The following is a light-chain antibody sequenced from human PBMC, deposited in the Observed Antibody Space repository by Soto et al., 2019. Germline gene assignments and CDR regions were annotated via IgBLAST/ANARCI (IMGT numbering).Light chain of an antibody. CDR1: QSVSSSIY. Sequence: EIVLTQAPGTLSLSPGERATLSCRDSQSVSSSIYLAWYQQKPGQAPRLLIYGASARATGIPDRFSGSGSGTDFTLTISRLEPEDFAMYYCHQYGSSPTFGQGTKVDIK. J-gene: IGKJ2*01. V-gene: IGKV3-20*01. CDR3: HQYGSSPT. CDR2: GAS.